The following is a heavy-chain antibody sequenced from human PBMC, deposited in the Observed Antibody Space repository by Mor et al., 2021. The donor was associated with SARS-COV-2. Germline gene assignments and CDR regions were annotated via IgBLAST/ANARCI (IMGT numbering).Heavy chain of an antibody. D-gene: IGHD3-10*01. V-gene: IGHV4-38-2*01. CDR2: MHHSGST. Sequence: AGKGLEWVANMHHSGSTFYNPSLKSRVTISVDTSKNQLSLKLTSVIAADTAVYYCASTILRDYYGSGSYYRVYWGQGT. CDR3: ASTILRDYYGSGSYYRVY. J-gene: IGHJ4*02.